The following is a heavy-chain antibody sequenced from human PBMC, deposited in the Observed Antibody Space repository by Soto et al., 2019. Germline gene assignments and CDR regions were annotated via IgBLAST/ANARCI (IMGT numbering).Heavy chain of an antibody. J-gene: IGHJ4*02. D-gene: IGHD6-13*01. CDR3: ASGFVRSATGGNRY. CDR2: ITSSNTI. V-gene: IGHV3-48*02. CDR1: GFTLNNYN. Sequence: GGSLRLSCAASGFTLNNYNMNWVRQAPGKGLESISFITSSNTIYYADSVKGRFTISRDNAKNSLYLQMNSLRDEDTAVYYCASGFVRSATGGNRYWGRGPLVTVSS.